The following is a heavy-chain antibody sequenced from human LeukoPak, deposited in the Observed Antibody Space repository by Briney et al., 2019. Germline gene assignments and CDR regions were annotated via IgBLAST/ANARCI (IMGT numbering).Heavy chain of an antibody. CDR2: ISWNSGSI. D-gene: IGHD3-22*01. CDR3: AKDSSLSNYYDSSGYYGRYFDY. CDR1: GFTLDDYA. J-gene: IGHJ4*02. Sequence: GGSLRLSCAASGFTLDDYAMHWVRQAPGKGLEWVSGISWNSGSIGYADSVKGRFTISRDNAKNSLYLQMNSLRAEDTALYYCAKDSSLSNYYDSSGYYGRYFDYWGQGTLVTVSS. V-gene: IGHV3-9*01.